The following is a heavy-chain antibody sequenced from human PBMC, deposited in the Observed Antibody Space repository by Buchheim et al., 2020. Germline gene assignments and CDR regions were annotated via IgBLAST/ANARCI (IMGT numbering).Heavy chain of an antibody. Sequence: QVQLVQSGAEVKKPGASLRISRETSGFTFTSYALHWVRQAPGQRLEWMGWIVAVNGNTKYSQKFQGRVTFTRDTSASTVYIDLSSLIPEDTAVYYCARERSGNYDNWGQGT. D-gene: IGHD4-23*01. CDR1: GFTFTSYA. V-gene: IGHV1-3*01. J-gene: IGHJ4*02. CDR3: ARERSGNYDN. CDR2: IVAVNGNT.